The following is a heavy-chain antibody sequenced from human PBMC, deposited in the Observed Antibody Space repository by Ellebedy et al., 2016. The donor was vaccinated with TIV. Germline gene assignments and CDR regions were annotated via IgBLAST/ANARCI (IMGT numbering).Heavy chain of an antibody. J-gene: IGHJ4*02. CDR2: VNGTGHET. CDR1: GFTFSSYA. Sequence: GESLKISXAASGFTFSSYAMSWVRQAPGKGLEWVSAVNGTGHETFYAASVKGRFTISRDNSKNTLYLQMNSLRAEDTAVYYCASHGRGAAGTEDFDYWGQGTLVTVSS. CDR3: ASHGRGAAGTEDFDY. D-gene: IGHD6-13*01. V-gene: IGHV3-23*01.